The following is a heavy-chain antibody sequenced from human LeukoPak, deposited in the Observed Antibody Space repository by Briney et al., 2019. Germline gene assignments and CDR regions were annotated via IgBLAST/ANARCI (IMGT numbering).Heavy chain of an antibody. V-gene: IGHV3-15*01. CDR3: TTATVVWGVSAY. CDR2: IKDRTDGGTT. CDR1: GFSVTNGL. D-gene: IGHD3-10*01. J-gene: IGHJ4*02. Sequence: GGSPRLSFSASGFSVTNGLKSWVRPAPGEGVEWVGRIKDRTDGGTTAYAAPVKGRFTISREDSKNTVYLEMNSLKTEDTAVYFCTTATVVWGVSAYWGQGTLVTVSS.